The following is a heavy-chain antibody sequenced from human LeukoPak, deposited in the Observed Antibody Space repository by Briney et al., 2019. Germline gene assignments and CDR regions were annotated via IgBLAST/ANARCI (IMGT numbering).Heavy chain of an antibody. CDR2: MSGSGGST. V-gene: IGHV3-23*01. CDR3: AKDFNWNYEDPYFDY. J-gene: IGHJ4*02. Sequence: GGSLRLSCAASGFTFSNYAMTWVRQAPGKGLEWVSGMSGSGGSTYYADSVKGRFTISRDNSKNTLYLQMNSLRAEDTAVYYCAKDFNWNYEDPYFDYWGQGTLVTVSS. CDR1: GFTFSNYA. D-gene: IGHD1-7*01.